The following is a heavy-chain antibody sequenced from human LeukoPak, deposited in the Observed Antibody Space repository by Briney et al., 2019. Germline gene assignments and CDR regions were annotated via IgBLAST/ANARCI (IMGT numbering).Heavy chain of an antibody. CDR3: ARYSCSSTSCYKEGNWFDP. D-gene: IGHD2-2*02. CDR1: GYTFTSYY. Sequence: GASVKVSCKASGYTFTSYYMHWVRQAPGQGLEWMGWINPNSGGTNYAQKFQGRVTMTRDTSISTAYMELSRLRSDDTAVYYCARYSCSSTSCYKEGNWFDPWGQGTLVTVSS. J-gene: IGHJ5*02. CDR2: INPNSGGT. V-gene: IGHV1-2*02.